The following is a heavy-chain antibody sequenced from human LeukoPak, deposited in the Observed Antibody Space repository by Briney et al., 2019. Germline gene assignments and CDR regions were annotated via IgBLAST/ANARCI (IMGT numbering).Heavy chain of an antibody. CDR2: ISYDGRNK. CDR3: AKDGSLGAADYYFDY. D-gene: IGHD6-13*01. Sequence: GGSLRLSCAASGFSFGTYGMHWVRQAPGKGLEWVAVISYDGRNKYHGDSVKGRFTISRDNSKNTLYLQMDSLRPEDTAVYYCAKDGSLGAADYYFDYWGQGTLVAVSS. J-gene: IGHJ4*02. CDR1: GFSFGTYG. V-gene: IGHV3-30*18.